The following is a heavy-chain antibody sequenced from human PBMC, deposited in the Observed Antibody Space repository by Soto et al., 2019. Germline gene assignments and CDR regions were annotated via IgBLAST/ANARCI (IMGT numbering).Heavy chain of an antibody. CDR2: INHSGST. Sequence: SETLSLTCAVYGGSFSGYYWSWIRQPPGKGLEWIGEINHSGSTNYNPSLKSRVTISVDTSKNQFSLKLSSVTAADTAVYYCARALQKQQLVPGEEYYFDYWGQGTLVTVSS. CDR1: GGSFSGYY. V-gene: IGHV4-34*01. D-gene: IGHD6-13*01. CDR3: ARALQKQQLVPGEEYYFDY. J-gene: IGHJ4*02.